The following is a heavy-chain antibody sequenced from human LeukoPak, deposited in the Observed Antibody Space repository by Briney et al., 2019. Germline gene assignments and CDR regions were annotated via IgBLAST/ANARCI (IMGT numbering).Heavy chain of an antibody. Sequence: GGSLRLSCAASGFTFSSYAMHWVRQAPGEGLEWVAVISYDGSDKYYADSVKGRFTVSRENSKNTLFLQMNSLRAEDTAVYYCARASAEPYSSFWYNYFDYWGQGTLVTVSS. CDR2: ISYDGSDK. CDR3: ARASAEPYSSFWYNYFDY. V-gene: IGHV3-30*04. CDR1: GFTFSSYA. D-gene: IGHD6-13*01. J-gene: IGHJ4*02.